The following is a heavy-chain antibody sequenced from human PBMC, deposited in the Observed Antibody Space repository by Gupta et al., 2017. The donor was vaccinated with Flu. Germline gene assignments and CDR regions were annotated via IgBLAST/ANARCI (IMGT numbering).Heavy chain of an antibody. Sequence: MIWVRQAPGKGLEWVATITGSGRSTYYADSAKGRFTVSRDNSNNTLHLHLDSLRAEDTALYYCAKDFGPCDRSSCSDVDFWGQGILVTVAS. CDR3: AKDFGPCDRSSCSDVDF. V-gene: IGHV3-23*01. J-gene: IGHJ4*02. CDR2: ITGSGRST. D-gene: IGHD6-19*01.